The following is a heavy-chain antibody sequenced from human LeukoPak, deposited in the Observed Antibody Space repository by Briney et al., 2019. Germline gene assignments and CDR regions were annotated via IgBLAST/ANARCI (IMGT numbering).Heavy chain of an antibody. D-gene: IGHD2-21*01. CDR2: INRDGTEK. CDR1: GFNFSDSR. CDR3: VRGDWYFES. V-gene: IGHV3-7*04. J-gene: IGHJ4*02. Sequence: GGSLRLSCATSGFNFSDSRMTWVRQAPGKGLQWVANINRDGTEKHFLDSIEGRFTISRDNRKKSLYLQLNTLRPQDTAVYFCVRGDWYFESWGQGTLVTVSS.